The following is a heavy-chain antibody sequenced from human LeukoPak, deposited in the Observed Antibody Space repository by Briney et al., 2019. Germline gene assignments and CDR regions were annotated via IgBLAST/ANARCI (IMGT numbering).Heavy chain of an antibody. CDR1: GYTFTGYY. CDR3: ARDLVGYYDSSGYLGY. Sequence: GASVKVSCKASGYTFTGYYMHWVRPAPGQGLEWMGWINPNSGGTNYAQKFQGRVTMTRDTSISTAYMELSRLRSDDTAVYYCARDLVGYYDSSGYLGYWGQGTLVTVSS. D-gene: IGHD3-22*01. V-gene: IGHV1-2*02. CDR2: INPNSGGT. J-gene: IGHJ4*02.